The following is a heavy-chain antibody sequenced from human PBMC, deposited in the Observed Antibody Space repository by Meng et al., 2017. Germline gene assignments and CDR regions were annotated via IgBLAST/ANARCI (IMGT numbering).Heavy chain of an antibody. J-gene: IGHJ6*02. CDR3: TRDTVTTYYYYGIDV. Sequence: GESLKISCTASGFTFGDYAMSWVRQAPGKGLEWVGFIRSKAYGGTTEYAASVKGRFTISRDDSKSIAYLQMNSLKTEDTAVYYCTRDTVTTYYYYGIDVWGQGTTVTVSS. CDR2: IRSKAYGGTT. V-gene: IGHV3-49*04. D-gene: IGHD4-17*01. CDR1: GFTFGDYA.